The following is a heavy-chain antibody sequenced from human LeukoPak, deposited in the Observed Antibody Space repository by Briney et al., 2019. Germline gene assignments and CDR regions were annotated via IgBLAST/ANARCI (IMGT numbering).Heavy chain of an antibody. V-gene: IGHV3-23*01. D-gene: IGHD6-19*01. CDR2: ISGSGGST. CDR3: AKRVRADPKFYYFDY. J-gene: IGHJ4*02. CDR1: GFTFSSYA. Sequence: GGSLRLSCAASGFTFSSYAMSWVRQAPGKGLEWVSAISGSGGSTYYADSVKGRFTISRDNSKNTLYLQMNSVRAEDTAVYYCAKRVRADPKFYYFDYWGQGTLVTVPS.